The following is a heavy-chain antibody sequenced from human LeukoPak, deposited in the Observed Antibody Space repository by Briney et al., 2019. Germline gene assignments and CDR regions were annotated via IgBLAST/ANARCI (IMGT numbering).Heavy chain of an antibody. Sequence: PGGSLRLSCAASGFTFSSYGMHWVRQAPGKGLEWVAFIRYDGSNKYYADSVKGRFTTSRDNSKNTLYLQMNSLRAEDTAVYYCAKIPYSSGWLSHWGQGTLVTVSS. D-gene: IGHD6-19*01. CDR2: IRYDGSNK. J-gene: IGHJ4*02. CDR1: GFTFSSYG. CDR3: AKIPYSSGWLSH. V-gene: IGHV3-30*02.